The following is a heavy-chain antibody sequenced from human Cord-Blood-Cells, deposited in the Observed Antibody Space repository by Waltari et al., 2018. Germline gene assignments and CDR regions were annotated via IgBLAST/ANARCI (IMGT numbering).Heavy chain of an antibody. CDR3: ARGSRYSGSY. Sequence: QVQLQQWGAGLLKPSETLSLTCAVYGGSFSGYYWSWIRQPPGKGLEWIGEINHRGSTHYHPSLKSRVTISVDPSKNQFSLKLSSVTAADTAVYYCARGSRYSGSYWGQGTLVTVSS. CDR2: INHRGST. D-gene: IGHD1-26*01. CDR1: GGSFSGYY. V-gene: IGHV4-34*01. J-gene: IGHJ4*02.